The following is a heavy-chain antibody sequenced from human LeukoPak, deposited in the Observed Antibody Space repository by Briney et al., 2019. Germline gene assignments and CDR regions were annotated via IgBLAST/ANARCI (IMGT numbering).Heavy chain of an antibody. Sequence: QSGGSLRLSCAASGFTFSSYAMHWVRQAPGKGLEWVAIIWYDGSNKYHADSVKGRFTISRDNSKNTLDLHMNSLRAEDTAMYYCARAIGSGWSCDYWGQGTLVTVSS. CDR2: IWYDGSNK. D-gene: IGHD6-19*01. CDR3: ARAIGSGWSCDY. J-gene: IGHJ4*02. V-gene: IGHV3-33*08. CDR1: GFTFSSYA.